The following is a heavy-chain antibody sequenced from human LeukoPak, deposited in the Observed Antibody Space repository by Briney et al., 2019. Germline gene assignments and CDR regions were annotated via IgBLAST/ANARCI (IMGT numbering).Heavy chain of an antibody. J-gene: IGHJ6*02. CDR2: ISSSGRTI. CDR1: GLTFSEYE. V-gene: IGHV3-48*03. D-gene: IGHD2-2*03. Sequence: GGSLRLTCAASGLTFSEYELNWVRQAPGKRLEWVSYISSSGRTIFYADSVKGRFTISRDNAKNSLYLQMNSLRAEDTAVYHCARGDGYCSSTSCYAGPSYGLDVWGQGTTVTVSS. CDR3: ARGDGYCSSTSCYAGPSYGLDV.